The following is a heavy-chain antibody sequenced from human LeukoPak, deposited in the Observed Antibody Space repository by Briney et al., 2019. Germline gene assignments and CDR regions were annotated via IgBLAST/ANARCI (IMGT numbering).Heavy chain of an antibody. Sequence: GGSLRVSCAASGFTFSFYAMSWVRQAPGKGLEWVGRIKSKTDGGTTDYAAPVKGRFTISRDDSKNTLYLQMNSLKTEDTAVYYCSTTYYYDSSEGYWGQGTLVTVSS. V-gene: IGHV3-15*01. D-gene: IGHD3-22*01. CDR3: STTYYYDSSEGY. CDR2: IKSKTDGGTT. J-gene: IGHJ4*02. CDR1: GFTFSFYA.